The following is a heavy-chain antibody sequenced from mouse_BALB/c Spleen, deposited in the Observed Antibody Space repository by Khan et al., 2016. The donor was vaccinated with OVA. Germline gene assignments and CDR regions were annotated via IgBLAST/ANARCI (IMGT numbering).Heavy chain of an antibody. J-gene: IGHJ4*01. CDR2: INPYNGGT. CDR3: ARWGFTRAMDY. D-gene: IGHD2-12*01. Sequence: EVQLQESGPEVVKPGTSMKISCKASGYSFTGYTMKWVKQSHGKNLEWIGLINPYNGGTAYNQKFTGKATLTVDKSSSTAYMELLSLTFEDSAVYYCARWGFTRAMDYWGQGTSVTVSS. V-gene: IGHV1-18*01. CDR1: GYSFTGYT.